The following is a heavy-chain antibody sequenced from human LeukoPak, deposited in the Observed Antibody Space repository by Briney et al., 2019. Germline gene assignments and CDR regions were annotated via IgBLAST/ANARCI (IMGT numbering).Heavy chain of an antibody. CDR1: GGSISSYY. CDR2: IYSSGST. Sequence: SETLSLTCTVSGGSISSYYWSWIRQPTGKGLEWIGYIYSSGSTNYNPSLKSRVTISVDTSKNQFSLKLSSVTAADTAVYYCARGGNYGDYPFDYWGQGTLVTVSS. V-gene: IGHV4-59*01. D-gene: IGHD4-17*01. CDR3: ARGGNYGDYPFDY. J-gene: IGHJ4*02.